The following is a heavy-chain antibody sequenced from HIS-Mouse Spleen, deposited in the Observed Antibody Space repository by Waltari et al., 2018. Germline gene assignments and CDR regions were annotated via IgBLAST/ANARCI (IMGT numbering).Heavy chain of an antibody. V-gene: IGHV4-39*07. CDR2: IYYSGST. J-gene: IGHJ2*01. CDR1: GASISSRSYY. Sequence: QLQLQESGPGLVKPSETLSLTCTVSGASISSRSYYWAWIRQPPGKGLEWIGSIYYSGSTYYNPSLKSRVTISVDTSKNQFSLKLSSVTAADTAVYYCAREIPYSSSWYDWYFDLWGRGTLVTVSS. CDR3: AREIPYSSSWYDWYFDL. D-gene: IGHD6-13*01.